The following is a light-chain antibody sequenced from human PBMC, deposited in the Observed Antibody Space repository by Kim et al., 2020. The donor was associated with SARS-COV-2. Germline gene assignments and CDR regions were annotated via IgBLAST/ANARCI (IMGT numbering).Light chain of an antibody. CDR2: EDN. V-gene: IGLV6-57*03. J-gene: IGLJ3*02. CDR3: QSYDSNTRV. CDR1: RGSIASNY. Sequence: GKTVTISCTRSRGSIASNYVQWYQQRPGSAPTSVIYEDNQRASGVPDRFSGSIDSSSNSASLTISGLKTEDEADYYCQSYDSNTRVFGGGTQLTIL.